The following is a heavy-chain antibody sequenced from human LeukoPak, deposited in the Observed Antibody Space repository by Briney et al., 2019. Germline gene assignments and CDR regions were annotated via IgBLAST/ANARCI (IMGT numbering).Heavy chain of an antibody. D-gene: IGHD3-10*01. CDR1: GFTFSDAW. J-gene: IGHJ4*02. V-gene: IGHV3-15*01. CDR3: ATYGSGRKFDY. Sequence: GESLRLSCSASGFTFSDAWMSWVRQVPGKGLEWVGHIKSKTNAGTTDYAAPVKGRFTISKDDSKNTLYLQMNNLKTEDAAVYYCATYGSGRKFDYWGQGTLVTVSS. CDR2: IKSKTNAGTT.